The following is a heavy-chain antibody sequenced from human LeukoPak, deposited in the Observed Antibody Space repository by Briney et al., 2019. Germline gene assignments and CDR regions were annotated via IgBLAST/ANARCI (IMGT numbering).Heavy chain of an antibody. D-gene: IGHD2-2*01. CDR3: ARGDLYCSSTSCQNWFDP. CDR1: GYTFTGYY. V-gene: IGHV1-2*02. J-gene: IGHJ5*02. CDR2: INPNSGGT. Sequence: PSASVKVSCKASGYTFTGYYMHWVRQAPGQGLEWMGWINPNSGGTNYAQKFQGRVTMTRDTSISTAYMELSRLRSDDTAVYYCARGDLYCSSTSCQNWFDPWGQGTLVTVSS.